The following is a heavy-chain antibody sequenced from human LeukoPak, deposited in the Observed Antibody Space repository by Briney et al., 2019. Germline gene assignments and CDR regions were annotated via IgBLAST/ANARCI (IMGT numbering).Heavy chain of an antibody. CDR3: ARELAVDNYYYYMDV. CDR1: GLSFSGDY. CDR2: IYYSGST. J-gene: IGHJ6*03. Sequence: SETLSLTCAVYGLSFSGDYWGWIRQPPGKGLELIGYIYYSGSTNYNPSLKSRVIISVDTSKNQFSLKLSSVTAADTAVYYCARELAVDNYYYYMDVWGKGTTVTVSS. V-gene: IGHV4-59*01. D-gene: IGHD3-22*01.